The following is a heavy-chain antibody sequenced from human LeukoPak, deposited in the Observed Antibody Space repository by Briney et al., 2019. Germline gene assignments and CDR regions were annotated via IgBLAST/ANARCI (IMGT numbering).Heavy chain of an antibody. Sequence: ASAKIACKSLGFTFTNYLLHWVRQAPGQGLEWVGRIAPSVDTTNYAQKFRGRVTMTRDTSTSTVYMELSSLRSDDTAIYYCVREESGGYFDYWGQGTLVTVSS. V-gene: IGHV1-46*01. CDR3: VREESGGYFDY. D-gene: IGHD2-8*02. CDR1: GFTFTNYL. J-gene: IGHJ4*02. CDR2: IAPSVDTT.